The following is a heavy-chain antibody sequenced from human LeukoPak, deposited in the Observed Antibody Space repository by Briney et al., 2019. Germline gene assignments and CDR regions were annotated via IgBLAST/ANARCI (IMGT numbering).Heavy chain of an antibody. J-gene: IGHJ4*02. CDR2: IYHSGST. CDR3: ARGPTRNYFDY. CDR1: GYSISSGYY. V-gene: IGHV4-38-2*01. Sequence: SETLSLTCAVSGYSISSGYYWGWIRQPPGKGLEWIGSIYHSGSTYYNPSLKSRVTISVDTSKNRFSLRLSSVTAADTAVYYCARGPTRNYFDYWGQGTLVTVSS.